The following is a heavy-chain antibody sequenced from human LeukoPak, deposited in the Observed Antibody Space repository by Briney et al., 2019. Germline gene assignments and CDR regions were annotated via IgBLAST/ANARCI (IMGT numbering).Heavy chain of an antibody. Sequence: ASVKVSCKPSGYTFTSYCISWVRQAPGQGREWMGWISAYNGNTNYAQKLQGRVTMTTDTSTSTAYMELRSLRSDDAAVYYCASTTAALGGFVNYWGQGTLVTVSS. CDR1: GYTFTSYC. CDR2: ISAYNGNT. CDR3: ASTTAALGGFVNY. V-gene: IGHV1-18*01. J-gene: IGHJ4*02. D-gene: IGHD6-13*01.